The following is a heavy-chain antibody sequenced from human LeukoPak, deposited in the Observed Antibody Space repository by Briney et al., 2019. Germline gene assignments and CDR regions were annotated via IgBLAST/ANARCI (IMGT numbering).Heavy chain of an antibody. V-gene: IGHV3-64D*06. CDR1: RFTLSGYT. J-gene: IGHJ4*02. D-gene: IGHD2-8*01. Sequence: PGGSLRLSCVASRFTLSGYTMNWVRQAPGKGLEYVSSISSNEYDTYYADSVKGRFTISRDNSKNTLFLQMSSLRAEDTAVYYCVKDLNGTWSFDYWGQGTLVTVSS. CDR3: VKDLNGTWSFDY. CDR2: ISSNEYDT.